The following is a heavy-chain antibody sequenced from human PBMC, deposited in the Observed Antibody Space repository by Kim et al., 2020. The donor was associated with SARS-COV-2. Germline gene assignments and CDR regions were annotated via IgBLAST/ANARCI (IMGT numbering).Heavy chain of an antibody. CDR2: ISSSSSYI. D-gene: IGHD1-26*01. Sequence: GGSLRLSCAASGFTFSSYSMNWVRQAPGKGLEWVSSISSSSSYIYYADSVKGRFTISRDNAKNSLYLQMNSLRAEDTAVYYCARDASWGELRYYYGMDVWGQGTTVTVSS. J-gene: IGHJ6*02. CDR3: ARDASWGELRYYYGMDV. CDR1: GFTFSSYS. V-gene: IGHV3-21*01.